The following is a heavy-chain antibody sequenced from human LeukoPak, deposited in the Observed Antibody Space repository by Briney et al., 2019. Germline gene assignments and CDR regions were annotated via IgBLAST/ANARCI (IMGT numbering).Heavy chain of an antibody. J-gene: IGHJ4*02. Sequence: ASVKVSCEASGYTFTSYGISWVRQAPGQGLEWMGWISAYNGNTNYAQKLQGRVTMTTDTSTSTAYMELRSLRSDDTAVYYCARDPPSRYYDSSGYILFDYWGQGTLVTVSS. CDR3: ARDPPSRYYDSSGYILFDY. V-gene: IGHV1-18*01. D-gene: IGHD3-22*01. CDR2: ISAYNGNT. CDR1: GYTFTSYG.